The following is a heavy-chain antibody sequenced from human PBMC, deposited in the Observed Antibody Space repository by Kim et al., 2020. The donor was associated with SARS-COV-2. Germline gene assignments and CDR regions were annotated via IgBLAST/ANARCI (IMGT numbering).Heavy chain of an antibody. CDR3: ARDWSIAVAGYYYYYYMDV. CDR2: INTNTGNP. J-gene: IGHJ6*03. CDR1: GYTFTSYA. V-gene: IGHV7-4-1*02. D-gene: IGHD6-19*01. Sequence: ASVKVSCKASGYTFTSYAMNWVRQAPGQGLEWMGWINTNTGNPTYAQGFTGRFVFSLDTSVSTAYLQISSLKAEDTAVYYCARDWSIAVAGYYYYYYMDVWGKGTTVTVSS.